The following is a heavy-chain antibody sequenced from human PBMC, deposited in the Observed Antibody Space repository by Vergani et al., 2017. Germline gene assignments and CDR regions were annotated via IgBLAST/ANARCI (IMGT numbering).Heavy chain of an antibody. CDR3: AGSSMGTTVFDY. Sequence: QVQLQESGPGLVKPSQTLSLTCTVSSDSTRGGRYYWSWIRQPAGKGLEWIGRIYTSGSANYNPSLKSRVTISVNTSKNQFSLNLSSVTAADTAVYYCAGSSMGTTVFDYLGQGILVTVSS. V-gene: IGHV4-61*02. CDR2: IYTSGSA. D-gene: IGHD1-26*01. J-gene: IGHJ4*02. CDR1: SDSTRGGRYY.